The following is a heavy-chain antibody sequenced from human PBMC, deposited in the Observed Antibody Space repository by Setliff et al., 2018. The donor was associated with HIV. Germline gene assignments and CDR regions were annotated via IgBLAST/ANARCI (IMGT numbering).Heavy chain of an antibody. CDR1: GGSISNGDHY. CDR2: IYYTGDT. J-gene: IGHJ3*02. V-gene: IGHV4-30-4*08. CDR3: ARLGYSGSLVGAFDI. D-gene: IGHD1-26*01. Sequence: SETLSLTCTVSGGSISNGDHYWAWIRQSPGKGLEWIGYIYYTGDTYYRSSLESRVTISVDTSNNQFSLKVRSVTAADTAVYYCARLGYSGSLVGAFDIWGQGTMVTVSS.